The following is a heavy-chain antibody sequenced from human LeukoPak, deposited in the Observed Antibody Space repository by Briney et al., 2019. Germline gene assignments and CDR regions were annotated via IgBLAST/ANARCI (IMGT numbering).Heavy chain of an antibody. V-gene: IGHV4-59*01. D-gene: IGHD4-11*01. J-gene: IGHJ3*02. CDR1: GGSISSYY. Sequence: ASETLSLTCTASGGSISSYYWSWIRQPPGKGLEWIGYIHYSGSPYYNPSLKSRVTISVDTSKNQFSLKLSSVTAADTAVYYCARDLGERDDYSNYKDAFDIWGQGTMVTVSS. CDR2: IHYSGSP. CDR3: ARDLGERDDYSNYKDAFDI.